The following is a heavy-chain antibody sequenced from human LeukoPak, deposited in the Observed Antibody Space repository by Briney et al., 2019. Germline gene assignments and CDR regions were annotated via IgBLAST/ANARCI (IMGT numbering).Heavy chain of an antibody. D-gene: IGHD5-12*01. J-gene: IGHJ4*02. Sequence: GGSLRLSCAASGFTFSSYNMNWVRQAPGNGLEWVSSISSSSTYIYYADSVKGRFTISRDNAKNSLYLQMNSLRAEDTAMYYCARVWGIVATNDYWGQGTLVTVSS. V-gene: IGHV3-21*01. CDR3: ARVWGIVATNDY. CDR1: GFTFSSYN. CDR2: ISSSSTYI.